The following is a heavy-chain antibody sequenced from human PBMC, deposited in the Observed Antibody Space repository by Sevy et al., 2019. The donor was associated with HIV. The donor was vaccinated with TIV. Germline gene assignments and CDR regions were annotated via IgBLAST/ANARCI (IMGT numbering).Heavy chain of an antibody. CDR1: GFTFNSHA. J-gene: IGHJ4*02. D-gene: IGHD3-22*01. CDR2: ISGSGGSGDKT. Sequence: GGSLRLSCEASGFTFNSHAMTWVRQAPGKGLEWVSGISGSGGSGDKTNYADSVKGRFTISRDDSKNSLYLQLNSLRAEDTAIYYCARKYDSSGYFDYWGQGTLVTVSS. V-gene: IGHV3-23*01. CDR3: ARKYDSSGYFDY.